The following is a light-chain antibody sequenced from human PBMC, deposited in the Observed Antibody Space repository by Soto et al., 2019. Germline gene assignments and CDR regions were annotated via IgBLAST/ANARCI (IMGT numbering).Light chain of an antibody. CDR1: QSISSW. CDR2: KAS. Sequence: IQMTQSPSTLSACVGDRVTITCRASQSISSWLAWYQQKPGTAPKLLIYKASSLESGVPSRFSGTESGTEFTLTISSLRPDDFATYYCQQYNDYSAWTFGQGTKVDIK. CDR3: QQYNDYSAWT. J-gene: IGKJ1*01. V-gene: IGKV1-5*03.